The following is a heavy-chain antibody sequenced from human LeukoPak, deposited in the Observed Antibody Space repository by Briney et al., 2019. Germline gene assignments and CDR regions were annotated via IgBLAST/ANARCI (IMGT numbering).Heavy chain of an antibody. D-gene: IGHD6-13*01. J-gene: IGHJ4*02. CDR3: ASGYSSSWATFDY. CDR1: GFTFINYW. V-gene: IGHV3-7*01. CDR2: IKPDGGEK. Sequence: GGSLRLSCAASGFTFINYWMTWVRQAPGKGLEWVANIKPDGGEKYYLDSVKGRFTISRDNTKNSLYPQMSSLRADDTAVYHCASGYSSSWATFDYWGQGTLVTVSS.